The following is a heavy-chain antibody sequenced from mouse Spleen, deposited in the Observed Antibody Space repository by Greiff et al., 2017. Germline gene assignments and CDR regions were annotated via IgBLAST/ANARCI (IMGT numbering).Heavy chain of an antibody. V-gene: IGHV5-9-4*01. Sequence: EVKVVESGGGLVKPGGSLKLSCAASGFTFSSYAMSWVRQSPEKRLEWVAEISSGGSYTYYPDTVTGRFTISRDNAKNTLYLEMSSLRSEDTAMYYCAREEEHYAMDYWGQGTSVTVSS. CDR2: ISSGGSYT. CDR3: AREEEHYAMDY. CDR1: GFTFSSYA. J-gene: IGHJ4*01.